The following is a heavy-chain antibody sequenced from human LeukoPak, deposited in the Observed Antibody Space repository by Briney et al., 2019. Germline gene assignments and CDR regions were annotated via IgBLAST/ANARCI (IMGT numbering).Heavy chain of an antibody. V-gene: IGHV4-39*01. CDR3: ARHDLYSSPILFDY. CDR2: IYYSEST. D-gene: IGHD6-13*01. J-gene: IGHJ4*02. CDR1: GGSISSSSYY. Sequence: SETLRLTCTGSGGSISSSSYYWGWIRQPPGKGLEWIGSIYYSESTYYNPSHKSRITISVDTSKNQLSLKLSSVTAADTAVYYCARHDLYSSPILFDYWGESTVDPVSS.